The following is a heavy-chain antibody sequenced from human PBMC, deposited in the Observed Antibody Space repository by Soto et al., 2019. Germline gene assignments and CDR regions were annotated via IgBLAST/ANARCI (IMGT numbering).Heavy chain of an antibody. V-gene: IGHV4-59*12. CDR2: IYYSGST. CDR3: ARSIAARRYFDY. J-gene: IGHJ4*02. D-gene: IGHD6-6*01. Sequence: PSETLSLTCTVSGGSISSYYWSWIRQPPGKGLEWIWYIYYSGSTNYNPSLKSRVTISVDTSKNQFSLKLSSVTAADTAVYYCARSIAARRYFDYWGQGTLVTVSS. CDR1: GGSISSYY.